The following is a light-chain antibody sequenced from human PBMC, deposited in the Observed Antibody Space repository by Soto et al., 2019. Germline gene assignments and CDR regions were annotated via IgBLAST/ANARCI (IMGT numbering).Light chain of an antibody. J-gene: IGKJ1*01. V-gene: IGKV1-6*01. CDR2: AAS. CDR1: QGISTY. Sequence: QLSHAPSFRTASTGDRVTSACRASQGISTYLAWFQQRPGKAPKLLIYAASGLQSGVPSRFSGSGSGTDFTLTISSLQPEDFATYYSLQDFNYPWTVGQGTKVDIK. CDR3: LQDFNYPWT.